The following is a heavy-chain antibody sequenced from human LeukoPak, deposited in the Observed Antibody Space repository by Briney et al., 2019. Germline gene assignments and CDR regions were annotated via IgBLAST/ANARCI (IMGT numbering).Heavy chain of an antibody. CDR1: GYTFTSYY. CDR3: ARPDAPYYYDSSGYYYVGGHFDY. CDR2: INPSGGST. D-gene: IGHD3-22*01. Sequence: ASVKVSCKASGYTFTSYYMHWVRQAPGQGLEWMGIINPSGGSTNYAQKFQGRVTMTRDTSTSTVYMELSSLRSEDTAVYYCARPDAPYYYDSSGYYYVGGHFDYWGQGTLVTVSS. V-gene: IGHV1-46*01. J-gene: IGHJ4*02.